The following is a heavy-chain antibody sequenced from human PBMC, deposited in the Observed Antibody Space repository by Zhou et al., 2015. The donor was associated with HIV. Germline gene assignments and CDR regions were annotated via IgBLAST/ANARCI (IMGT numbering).Heavy chain of an antibody. D-gene: IGHD3-10*01. J-gene: IGHJ4*02. CDR2: INPSGDRT. Sequence: QVQLMQSGAEVKKPGASVKVSCKASGNTLTNYYMHWVRQAPGQGLEWMGVINPSGDRTGYAQKFQGRVTMTRDTSTSTAYMELSSLRSEDTAVYYCTRDGLGWGGIDYWGQGTLVTVSS. CDR3: TRDGLGWGGIDY. V-gene: IGHV1-46*01. CDR1: GNTLTNYY.